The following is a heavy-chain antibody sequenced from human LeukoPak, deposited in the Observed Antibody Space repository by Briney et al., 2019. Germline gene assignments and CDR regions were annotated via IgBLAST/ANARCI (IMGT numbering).Heavy chain of an antibody. CDR1: GGSFSNLY. J-gene: IGHJ4*02. D-gene: IGHD6-13*01. CDR2: INHRGST. Sequence: SETLSLTCAVYGGSFSNLYWSWLRQPPGKGLEWIGEINHRGSTTYNPSLKSRVTISIDTSKNQFSLHLTSVTAADTAVYYCASLILIAAGSDFWGQGNLVTVSS. V-gene: IGHV4-34*01. CDR3: ASLILIAAGSDF.